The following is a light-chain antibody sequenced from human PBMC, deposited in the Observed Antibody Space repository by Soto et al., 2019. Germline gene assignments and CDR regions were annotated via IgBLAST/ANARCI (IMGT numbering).Light chain of an antibody. CDR3: QHYVSPPIT. J-gene: IGKJ5*01. V-gene: IGKV3-20*01. CDR2: GAS. Sequence: EIVMTQSPGTLSVSHGERATLSCRASQSVSSNCLAWYQQKPGQAPRXIVYGASSRATGISDRFSGSGSGTDFTLTISRLEPEDVAVYYCQHYVSPPITLGQGTRLEIK. CDR1: QSVSSNC.